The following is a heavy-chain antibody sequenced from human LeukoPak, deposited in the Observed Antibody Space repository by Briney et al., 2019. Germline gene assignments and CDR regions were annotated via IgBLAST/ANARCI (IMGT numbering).Heavy chain of an antibody. V-gene: IGHV4-59*12. J-gene: IGHJ4*02. Sequence: PSETLSLTCTVSGGSISSYYWSWIRQPPGKGLEWIGSIYHSGRTYYNPSLKSRVTISVDTSKNQFSLKLSSVTAADTAVYYCARGNHGIRFLEWLDLRYYFDYWGQGTLVTVSS. CDR1: GGSISSYY. CDR2: IYHSGRT. D-gene: IGHD3-3*01. CDR3: ARGNHGIRFLEWLDLRYYFDY.